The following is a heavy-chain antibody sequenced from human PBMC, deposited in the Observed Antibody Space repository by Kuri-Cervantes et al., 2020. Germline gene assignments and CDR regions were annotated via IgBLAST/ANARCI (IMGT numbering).Heavy chain of an antibody. CDR1: GFTFSSYA. CDR3: ARAKYYSSGWYLGY. CDR2: ISSNGGTT. V-gene: IGHV3-64*02. Sequence: GESLKISCAASGFTFSSYAMHWVRQAPGKGLEYVSAISSNGGTTYYAYADSVKGRFTISSDNSKNVLYLQMGSLRAEDMAVYYCARAKYYSSGWYLGYWGQGTLVTVSS. D-gene: IGHD6-19*01. J-gene: IGHJ4*02.